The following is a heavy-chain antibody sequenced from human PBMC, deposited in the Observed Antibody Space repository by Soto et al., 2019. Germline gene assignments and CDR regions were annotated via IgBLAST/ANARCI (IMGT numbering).Heavy chain of an antibody. CDR2: IWYDGSKS. V-gene: IGHV3-33*01. CDR1: LFTFSRYG. J-gene: IGHJ4*02. Sequence: WWSLRLSCAASLFTFSRYGMHWFRQAPGKGLEWVAVIWYDGSKSYYADSVKGRFTISRDNSKNTLYLQMNSLRAEDTAVYYCARDFCGGDCYHFDYWGQGTLVTVSS. D-gene: IGHD2-21*02. CDR3: ARDFCGGDCYHFDY.